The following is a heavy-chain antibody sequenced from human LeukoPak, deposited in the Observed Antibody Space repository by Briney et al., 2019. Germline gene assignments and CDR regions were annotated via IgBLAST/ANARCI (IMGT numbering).Heavy chain of an antibody. CDR3: ARLWSYYDSSGYYDWFDP. CDR1: GDSISSYNYF. CDR2: IYYSGST. D-gene: IGHD3-22*01. V-gene: IGHV4-39*01. J-gene: IGHJ5*02. Sequence: SETLSLTCTVSGDSISSYNYFWGWIRQPPGKGLEWIGSIYYSGSTYYNPSLKSRVTISVDTSKNQFSLKLSSVTAADTAVYYCARLWSYYDSSGYYDWFDPWGQGTLVTVSS.